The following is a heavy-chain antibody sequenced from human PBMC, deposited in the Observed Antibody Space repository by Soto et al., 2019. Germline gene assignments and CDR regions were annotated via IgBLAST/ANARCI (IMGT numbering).Heavy chain of an antibody. V-gene: IGHV1-46*01. CDR1: GYTFTNYY. D-gene: IGHD6-13*01. J-gene: IGHJ4*02. Sequence: QVQLVQSGAEVKNPGASVKVSCKSSGYTFTNYYIHWVRQAPGQGLEWMAIINPSGGSTNYAQKFQGRVTLARDTFTNTVYMELSSLRSEDTAIYYCARGLAAVDYWGQGTLVTVSS. CDR3: ARGLAAVDY. CDR2: INPSGGST.